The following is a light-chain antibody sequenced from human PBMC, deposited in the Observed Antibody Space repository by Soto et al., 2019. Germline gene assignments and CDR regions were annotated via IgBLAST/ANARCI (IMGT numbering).Light chain of an antibody. Sequence: QSALTQPASVSGSPGQSITVSCTGNSSDVGSYNLVSWYQQHPGKAPKLMIHEGSKRPSGVSNRFSGSKSGNTASLTISGLQADDEAYYYRWSDVGSSIWVFGGGTKLTVL. CDR2: EGS. CDR3: WSDVGSSIWV. V-gene: IGLV2-23*01. J-gene: IGLJ3*02. CDR1: SSDVGSYNL.